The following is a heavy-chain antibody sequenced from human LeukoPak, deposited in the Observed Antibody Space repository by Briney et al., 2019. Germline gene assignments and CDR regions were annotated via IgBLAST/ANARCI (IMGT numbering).Heavy chain of an antibody. CDR1: GGSISSYY. CDR2: IYYSGST. V-gene: IGHV4-59*08. CDR3: ARHGGVGGYYFDY. Sequence: SETLSLTCTVSGGSISSYYWSWIRQPPGKGLEWIGYIYYSGSTNYSPSLKSRVTISVDTSKNQFSLKLSSVTAADTAVYYCARHGGVGGYYFDYWGQGTLVTVSS. J-gene: IGHJ4*02. D-gene: IGHD3-3*01.